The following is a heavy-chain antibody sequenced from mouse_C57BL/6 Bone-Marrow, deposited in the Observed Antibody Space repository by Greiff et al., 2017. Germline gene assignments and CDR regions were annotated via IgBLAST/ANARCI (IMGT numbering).Heavy chain of an antibody. Sequence: QVQLQESGAELVRPGTSVKVSCKASGYAFTNYLIEWVKQRPGQGLEWIGVINPGSGGTNYNEKFKGKATLTADNASSTAYMQLSSLTSGDSGVCFCASLHYFDYWGQGTTLTVSS. J-gene: IGHJ2*01. CDR1: GYAFTNYL. CDR2: INPGSGGT. V-gene: IGHV1-54*01. CDR3: ASLHYFDY.